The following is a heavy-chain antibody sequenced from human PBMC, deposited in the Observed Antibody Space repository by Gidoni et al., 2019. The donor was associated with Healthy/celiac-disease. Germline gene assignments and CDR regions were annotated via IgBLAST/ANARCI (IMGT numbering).Heavy chain of an antibody. Sequence: EVQLVESGGGLVKPGGSLRLTCAASGFTFSSYSMNWVRQAPGKGLEWVSSISSSSSYIYYADSVKGRFTISRDNAKNSLYLQMNSLRAEDTAVYYCAKLYYYGSGSYPHGDEGYWGQGTLVTVSS. V-gene: IGHV3-21*01. CDR1: GFTFSSYS. D-gene: IGHD3-10*01. CDR2: ISSSSSYI. J-gene: IGHJ4*02. CDR3: AKLYYYGSGSYPHGDEGY.